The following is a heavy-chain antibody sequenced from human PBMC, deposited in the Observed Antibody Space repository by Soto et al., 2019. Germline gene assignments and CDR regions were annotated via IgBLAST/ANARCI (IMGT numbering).Heavy chain of an antibody. CDR2: ISSTGVST. J-gene: IGHJ1*01. Sequence: GRSPRLSCAASGFTFSTYGMHWVRQAPGKGLEYVSDISSTGVSTYYTDSVKGRFSISRDNSENTLFLQMGSLRAEDMAVYYCAARYCSGGSCLYLQHWGQGTLVTVSS. V-gene: IGHV3-64*02. CDR1: GFTFSTYG. CDR3: AARYCSGGSCLYLQH. D-gene: IGHD2-15*01.